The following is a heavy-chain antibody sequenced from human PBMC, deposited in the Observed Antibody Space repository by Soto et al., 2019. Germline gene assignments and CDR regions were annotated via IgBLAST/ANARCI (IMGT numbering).Heavy chain of an antibody. CDR1: GFTFSSYA. D-gene: IGHD2-2*01. V-gene: IGHV3-23*01. CDR2: ISGSGGST. CDR3: AKDENDIVVVPAKIRSLAYYYYGMDV. Sequence: GGSLSLSCAASGFTFSSYAMSWVRQAPGKGLEWVSAISGSGGSTYYADSVKGRFTISRDNSKNTLYLQRNSLRAEDTAVYYCAKDENDIVVVPAKIRSLAYYYYGMDVWGQGTTVTVSS. J-gene: IGHJ6*02.